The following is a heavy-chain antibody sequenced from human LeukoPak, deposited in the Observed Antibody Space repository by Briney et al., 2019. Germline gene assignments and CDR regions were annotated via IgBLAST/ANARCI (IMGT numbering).Heavy chain of an antibody. CDR2: ISGYNGNT. J-gene: IGHJ3*02. V-gene: IGHV1-18*01. CDR1: GYTFSSYG. D-gene: IGHD2-15*01. CDR3: ARDQDCSGGSCYGYDAFDI. Sequence: GASVKVSCKASGYTFSSYGISWVRQAPGQGLEWMGWISGYNGNTNYAQKLQGRVTMTTDTSTSTAYMELRSLRSDDTAVYYCARDQDCSGGSCYGYDAFDIWGQGTMVTVSS.